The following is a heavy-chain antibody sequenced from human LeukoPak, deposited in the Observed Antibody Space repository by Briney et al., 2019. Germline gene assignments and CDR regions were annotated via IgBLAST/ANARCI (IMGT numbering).Heavy chain of an antibody. CDR2: MNPNSGNT. V-gene: IGHV1-8*01. Sequence: ASVKVSCKASGYTFTSYDINWVRQATGQGLEWMGWMNPNSGNTGYAQKFQGRVTMTRNTSISTAYMELSSLRSEDTAVYYCARASGSYYLPDYWGQGTLVTVSS. D-gene: IGHD1-26*01. J-gene: IGHJ4*02. CDR1: GYTFTSYD. CDR3: ARASGSYYLPDY.